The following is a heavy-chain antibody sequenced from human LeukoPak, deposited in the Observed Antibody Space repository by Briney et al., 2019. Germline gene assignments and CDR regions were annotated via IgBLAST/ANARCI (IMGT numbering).Heavy chain of an antibody. CDR1: GGSISSYY. CDR2: IYYSGST. J-gene: IGHJ4*02. V-gene: IGHV4-59*08. D-gene: IGHD5-24*01. CDR3: ARHRRRDGYNPGYFDY. Sequence: SETLSLTCTVSGGSISSYYWSWIRQPPGKGLEWIGYIYYSGSTNYNPSLKSRVTTSEDTSKNQFSLKLSSVTAADTAVYYCARHRRRDGYNPGYFDYWGQGTLVTVSS.